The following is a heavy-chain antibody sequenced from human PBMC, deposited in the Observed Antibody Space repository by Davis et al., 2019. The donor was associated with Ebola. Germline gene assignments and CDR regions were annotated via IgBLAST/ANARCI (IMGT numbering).Heavy chain of an antibody. CDR2: IYYNANT. Sequence: SETLSLTCTVSGGSVSSSSFSWGWIRQPPGRGLEWIGTIYYNANTHYNPSLKSRVTIQIDKSKNQFSLKLSSVTAADTAVYYCARLSAKPLGDIVVVPDAFDIWGQGTMVTVSS. J-gene: IGHJ3*02. CDR3: ARLSAKPLGDIVVVPDAFDI. V-gene: IGHV4-39*01. CDR1: GGSVSSSSFS. D-gene: IGHD2-15*01.